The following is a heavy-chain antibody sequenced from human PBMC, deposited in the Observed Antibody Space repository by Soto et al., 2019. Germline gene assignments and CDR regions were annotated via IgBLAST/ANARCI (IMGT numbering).Heavy chain of an antibody. D-gene: IGHD3-3*01. J-gene: IGHJ6*03. Sequence: GGSLRLSCAASGFTFSSYSMNWVRQAPGKGLEWVSYISSSSSTIYYADSVKGRFTISRDNAKNSLYLQMNSLRAEDTAVYYCARDLSPYDFWSGLHYYYYYMDVWGKGTTVTVSS. V-gene: IGHV3-48*01. CDR2: ISSSSSTI. CDR1: GFTFSSYS. CDR3: ARDLSPYDFWSGLHYYYYYMDV.